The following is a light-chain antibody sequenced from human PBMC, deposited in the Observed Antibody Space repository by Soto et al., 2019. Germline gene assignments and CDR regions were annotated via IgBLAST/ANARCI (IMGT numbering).Light chain of an antibody. V-gene: IGKV3D-15*01. Sequence: MVMTQSPATLSVSPGERATLSCRASQSVSTKLAWYQQKPGQAPRLLIYGASTRATGIPARFSGSGSGTDFTLTISSLQSEDVAVYYCQQYNNWPYTFGRGTRVDIK. J-gene: IGKJ3*01. CDR2: GAS. CDR1: QSVSTK. CDR3: QQYNNWPYT.